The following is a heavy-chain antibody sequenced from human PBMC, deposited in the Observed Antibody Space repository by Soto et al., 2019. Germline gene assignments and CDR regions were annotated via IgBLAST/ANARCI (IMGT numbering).Heavy chain of an antibody. D-gene: IGHD2-15*01. V-gene: IGHV1-69*06. CDR3: ASKSLGYCSGGSCYSVSAFDI. CDR2: IIPIFGTA. J-gene: IGHJ3*02. CDR1: GGTFSSYA. Sequence: QVQLVQSGAEVKKPGSSVKVSCKASGGTFSSYAISWVRQAPGQGLEWMGGIIPIFGTANYAQKFQGRVTITADKSTSTAYTELSSLRSEDTAVYYCASKSLGYCSGGSCYSVSAFDIWGQGTMVTVSS.